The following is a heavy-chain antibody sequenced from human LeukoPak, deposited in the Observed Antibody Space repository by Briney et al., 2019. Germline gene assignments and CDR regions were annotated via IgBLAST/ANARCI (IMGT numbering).Heavy chain of an antibody. V-gene: IGHV1-58*01. Sequence: SVKVSCKASGFTFTSSAVQWVRQARGQRLEWIGWIVVGSGNTNYAQKFQERVTITRDMSTSTDYMELSSLRSEDTAVYYCAADPRAYSSSWYKYYYYGMDVWGQGTTVTVSS. J-gene: IGHJ6*02. CDR3: AADPRAYSSSWYKYYYYGMDV. D-gene: IGHD6-13*01. CDR2: IVVGSGNT. CDR1: GFTFTSSA.